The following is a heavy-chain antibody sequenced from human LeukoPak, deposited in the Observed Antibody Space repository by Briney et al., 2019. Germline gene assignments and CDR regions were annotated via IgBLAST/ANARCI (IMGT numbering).Heavy chain of an antibody. CDR3: AREQVYCSGGICYFDY. J-gene: IGHJ4*02. V-gene: IGHV3-74*03. Sequence: GGSLRLSCAASGFTFSSYWMHWVRQAPGKGLVWVSRVSGDGRDTTSADSVRGRFSISRDNAKKTLYLQMNGLTTEDTAVYYCAREQVYCSGGICYFDYWGQGTLVTVSS. CDR2: VSGDGRDT. D-gene: IGHD2-15*01. CDR1: GFTFSSYW.